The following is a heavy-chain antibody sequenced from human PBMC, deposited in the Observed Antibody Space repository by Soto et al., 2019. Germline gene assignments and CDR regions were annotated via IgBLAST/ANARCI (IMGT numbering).Heavy chain of an antibody. J-gene: IGHJ5*02. CDR2: INAYDGNT. CDR3: ARNSSDLYGWLDP. Sequence: ASVKVSCKASGYTFTSYAMHWVRRAPGQRLEWMGWINAYDGNTKYAQILQGRVSLTTDTPTNTAYMELRNLRSDDTAVYYCARNSSDLYGWLDPWGQGTLVTVSS. D-gene: IGHD3-22*01. CDR1: GYTFTSYA. V-gene: IGHV1-3*01.